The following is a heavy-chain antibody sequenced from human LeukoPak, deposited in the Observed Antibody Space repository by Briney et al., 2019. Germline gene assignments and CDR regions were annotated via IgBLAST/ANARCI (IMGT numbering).Heavy chain of an antibody. V-gene: IGHV3-23*01. J-gene: IGHJ4*02. CDR3: ARTMAPLLWFGEGYFDY. CDR2: TSGSGGST. D-gene: IGHD3-10*01. Sequence: GGSLRLSCAASGFTFSNYAMSWARQAPGKGLEWVSATSGSGGSTYYADSVKGRFTISRDNAKNSLYLQMNSLRAEDTAVYYCARTMAPLLWFGEGYFDYWGQGTLVTVSS. CDR1: GFTFSNYA.